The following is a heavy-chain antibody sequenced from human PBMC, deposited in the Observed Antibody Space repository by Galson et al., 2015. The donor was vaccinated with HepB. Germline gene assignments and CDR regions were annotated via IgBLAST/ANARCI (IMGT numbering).Heavy chain of an antibody. J-gene: IGHJ6*02. V-gene: IGHV1-69*01. CDR3: ARAVNGTAPYYYYRMDV. CDR2: IIPMFRTA. CDR1: GGTFSSDA. Sequence: KVSCKASGGTFSSDAISWVRQAPGQGLEWVGGIIPMFRTANYAQRFQGRVTIIADESKTTAYMEVSSLRSEDTAVYYCARAVNGTAPYYYYRMDVWGQGTTVTVSS. D-gene: IGHD1-20*01.